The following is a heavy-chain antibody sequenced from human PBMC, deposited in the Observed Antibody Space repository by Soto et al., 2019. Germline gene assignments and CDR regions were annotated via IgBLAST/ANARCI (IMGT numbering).Heavy chain of an antibody. CDR1: GFSFKTYG. CDR2: IWADGIHK. CDR3: VRERGPFDGFDF. Sequence: QVQLLDSGGGVVQPGMSLRLSCAASGFSFKTYGMHWVRQAPGKGLEWVAVIWADGIHKYYVDSVKGRFTISRDNSKNTLDLQMAAMRAEDTALYYCVRERGPFDGFDFWGQGTMVSVSS. J-gene: IGHJ3*01. V-gene: IGHV3-33*01.